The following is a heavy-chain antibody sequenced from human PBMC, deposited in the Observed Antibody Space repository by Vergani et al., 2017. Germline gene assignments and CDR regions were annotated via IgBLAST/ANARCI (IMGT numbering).Heavy chain of an antibody. D-gene: IGHD2-2*01. Sequence: EVQLLESGGGLVQPGGSLRLSCAASGFTFSSYAMSWVRQAPGKGLEWVSAISGSGGSTYYADSVQGGVTISRDNSKYTLYLQLNSLRAEDTAVYYCAKGLNGVECSSTSCYRNYYYYIDVWGKGTTVTVSS. V-gene: IGHV3-23*01. CDR1: GFTFSSYA. CDR3: AKGLNGVECSSTSCYRNYYYYIDV. CDR2: ISGSGGST. J-gene: IGHJ6*03.